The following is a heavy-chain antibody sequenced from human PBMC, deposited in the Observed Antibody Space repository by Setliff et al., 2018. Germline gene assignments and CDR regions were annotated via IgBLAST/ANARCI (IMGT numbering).Heavy chain of an antibody. J-gene: IGHJ5*02. Sequence: SETLSLTCTVSGDSISSYYWSWIRQPPGKGLEWIGYIYYSRSTNYNPSLKSRVTMSVATFENHFSLKLNSLTAADTAVYYCARVTNWGLDLRFDPWGQGILVTVSS. V-gene: IGHV4-59*01. D-gene: IGHD7-27*01. CDR1: GDSISSYY. CDR3: ARVTNWGLDLRFDP. CDR2: IYYSRST.